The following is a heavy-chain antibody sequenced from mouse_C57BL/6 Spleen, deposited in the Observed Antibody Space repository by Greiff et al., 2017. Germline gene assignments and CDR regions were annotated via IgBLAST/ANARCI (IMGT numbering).Heavy chain of an antibody. CDR2: ISDGGSYT. CDR1: GFTFSSYA. CDR3: AREVYYGNYVDY. J-gene: IGHJ2*01. Sequence: EVKLMESGGGLVKPGGSLKLSCAASGFTFSSYAMSWVRQTPEKRLEWVATISDGGSYTYYPDNVKGRFTISRDNAKNNLYLQMSHLKSEDTAMYYCAREVYYGNYVDYWGQGTTLTVSS. V-gene: IGHV5-4*01. D-gene: IGHD2-1*01.